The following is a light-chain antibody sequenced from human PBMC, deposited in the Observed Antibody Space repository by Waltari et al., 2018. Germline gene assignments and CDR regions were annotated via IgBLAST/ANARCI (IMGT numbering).Light chain of an antibody. V-gene: IGKV1-39*01. CDR2: GAS. CDR3: QQSYSSPWT. J-gene: IGKJ1*01. CDR1: QSIDSY. Sequence: DIQMTQSPSSLTASVGDRVTITCRTSQSIDSYLKWYQQRPGKAPTVVIYGASTLQSGFPSRFSGSGSGTDFTLTISGLRPEDFATYYCQQSYSSPWTFGQGTKLEIK.